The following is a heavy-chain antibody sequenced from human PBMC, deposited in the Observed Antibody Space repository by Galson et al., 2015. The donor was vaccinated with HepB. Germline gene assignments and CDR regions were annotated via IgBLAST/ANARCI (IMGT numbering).Heavy chain of an antibody. CDR2: ISNTGST. CDR3: AKLGYCSGGSCYRTRYVDL. CDR1: GGSISSFY. V-gene: IGHV4-59*08. J-gene: IGHJ2*01. Sequence: LSLTCTVSGGSISSFYWSWIRQPPGRGLEWIACISNTGSTDYNPSLQSRVTISVDTSRNQFSLRLSSVTAADTAVYYCAKLGYCSGGSCYRTRYVDLWGRGTLVTVSS. D-gene: IGHD2-15*01.